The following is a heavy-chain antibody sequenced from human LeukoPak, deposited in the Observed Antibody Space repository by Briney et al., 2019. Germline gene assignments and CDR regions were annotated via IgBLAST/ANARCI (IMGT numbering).Heavy chain of an antibody. D-gene: IGHD6-19*01. Sequence: VGSLTLPYAASGCIFNNLAMSWVRQPPGKGLEWVAGISGSGTVNYYADSMKGRFTISRDNTKHTFFLQITGMTAVDTAIYFCAKGEQWLIFTPVSWGQGTLVAVSS. CDR1: GCIFNNLA. CDR2: ISGSGTVN. J-gene: IGHJ5*02. V-gene: IGHV3-23*01. CDR3: AKGEQWLIFTPVS.